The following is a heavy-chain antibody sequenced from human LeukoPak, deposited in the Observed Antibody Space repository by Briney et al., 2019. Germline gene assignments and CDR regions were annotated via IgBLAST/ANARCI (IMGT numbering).Heavy chain of an antibody. V-gene: IGHV5-51*01. CDR3: ARHKEDTAMAYFDY. CDR2: IYPRYSHT. CDR1: GCSFTSYW. J-gene: IGHJ4*02. Sequence: GXALKISCKGSGCSFTSYWIGGVRQMPGKGLEGMGIIYPRYSHTRYSPSFQAQVTLSADTSISTAYLQWSSLKASDTAMYYCARHKEDTAMAYFDYWGQGTLVTVSS. D-gene: IGHD5-18*01.